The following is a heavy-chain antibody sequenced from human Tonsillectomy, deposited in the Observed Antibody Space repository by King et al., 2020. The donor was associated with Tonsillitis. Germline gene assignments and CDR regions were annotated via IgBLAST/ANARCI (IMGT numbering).Heavy chain of an antibody. CDR1: GGSISSGGYY. Sequence: QLQESGPGLVKPSQTLSLTCTVSGGSISSGGYYWSWIRQHPGKGLEWIGYIYYSGSTYYNPSLKSRVTISVDTSKNQFSLKLSSVTAADTAVYYCARDWFSNGSGSYYNPYYYYGMDVWGQGTTVTVSS. CDR3: ARDWFSNGSGSYYNPYYYYGMDV. CDR2: IYYSGST. D-gene: IGHD3-10*01. V-gene: IGHV4-31*03. J-gene: IGHJ6*02.